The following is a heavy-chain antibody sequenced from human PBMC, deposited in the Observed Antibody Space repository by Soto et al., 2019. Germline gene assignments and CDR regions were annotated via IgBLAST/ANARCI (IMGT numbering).Heavy chain of an antibody. CDR3: ARGKNYYDMPYGMDV. V-gene: IGHV4-34*01. D-gene: IGHD3-3*01. Sequence: SETLSLTCAVYGGSLIGYYRSWIRQPPGKGLEWIGEINHSGSTNYNPSLKSRVTISVDTSKNQFSLKLSSVTAADTAVYYCARGKNYYDMPYGMDVWGQGTTVTVSS. J-gene: IGHJ6*02. CDR2: INHSGST. CDR1: GGSLIGYY.